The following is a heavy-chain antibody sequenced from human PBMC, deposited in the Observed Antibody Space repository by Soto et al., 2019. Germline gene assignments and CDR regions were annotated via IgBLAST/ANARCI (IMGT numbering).Heavy chain of an antibody. J-gene: IGHJ4*02. CDR2: FDPEDGET. V-gene: IGHV1-24*01. CDR1: GYTLAELS. D-gene: IGHD1-1*01. Sequence: ASVKVSCKVSGYTLAELSMHWVRQAPGKGLEWMGGFDPEDGETIYAQKFQGRVTMTEDTSADTAYMELSSLRSEDTAVYYCATVSPPRYNWNDWVYWGQGTLVTVYS. CDR3: ATVSPPRYNWNDWVY.